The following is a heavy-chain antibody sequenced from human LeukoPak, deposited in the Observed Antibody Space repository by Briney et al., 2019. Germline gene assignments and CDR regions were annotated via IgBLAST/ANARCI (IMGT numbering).Heavy chain of an antibody. Sequence: GESLKISCKGSGYSFTTYWIGWVRQMPGKGLEWMGIIHPGDSDTRYSPSLQGQVTISADKSISTAYLQWSSLKASDTAMYYCARLPYIAARRGYFDYWGQGTLVTVSS. CDR2: IHPGDSDT. CDR3: ARLPYIAARRGYFDY. V-gene: IGHV5-51*01. J-gene: IGHJ4*02. CDR1: GYSFTTYW. D-gene: IGHD6-6*01.